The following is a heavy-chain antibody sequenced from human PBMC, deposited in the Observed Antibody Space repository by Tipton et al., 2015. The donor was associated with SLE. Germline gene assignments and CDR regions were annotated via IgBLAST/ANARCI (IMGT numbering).Heavy chain of an antibody. CDR3: ARGIAVAGPFDY. V-gene: IGHV4-34*01. J-gene: IGHJ4*02. Sequence: TLSLTCAVYGGSFSGYYWSWIRQPPGKGLEWIGEINHSGSTNYNPSLKSRVTISVDTSKNQFSLKLSSVTAADTAVYYFARGIAVAGPFDYWGQVTLVTVSS. CDR2: INHSGST. CDR1: GGSFSGYY. D-gene: IGHD6-19*01.